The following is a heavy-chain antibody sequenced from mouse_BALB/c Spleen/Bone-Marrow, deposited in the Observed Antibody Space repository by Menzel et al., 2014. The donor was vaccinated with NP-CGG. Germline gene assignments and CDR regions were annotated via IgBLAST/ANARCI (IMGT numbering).Heavy chain of an antibody. D-gene: IGHD2-4*01. J-gene: IGHJ4*01. V-gene: IGHV5-9-4*01. CDR3: AREGLRRRAAMDY. CDR2: ISSGGSYT. CDR1: GFTFSSYA. Sequence: EVKLVESGGGLVKPGGSLKLSCAASGFTFSSYAMSWVRQSPEKRLEWVAEISSGGSYTYYPDTVTGRFTLSRDNAKNTLYLEMSSLRSEDTAMYYCAREGLRRRAAMDYWGQGTSVTVSS.